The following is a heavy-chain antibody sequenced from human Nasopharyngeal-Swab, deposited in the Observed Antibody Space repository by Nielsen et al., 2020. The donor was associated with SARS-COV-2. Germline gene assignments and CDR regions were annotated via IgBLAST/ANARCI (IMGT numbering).Heavy chain of an antibody. CDR3: ARAPLYSSSTYYFDY. CDR1: GGSISSSNW. V-gene: IGHV4-4*02. Sequence: SETLSLTCAISGGSISSSNWWSWVRQPPGKGLECIGEIYHSGSTNYNPSLKSRVTISVDKSKNQFSLKLSSVTAADTAVYYCARAPLYSSSTYYFDYWGQGTLVTVSS. CDR2: IYHSGST. J-gene: IGHJ4*02. D-gene: IGHD6-6*01.